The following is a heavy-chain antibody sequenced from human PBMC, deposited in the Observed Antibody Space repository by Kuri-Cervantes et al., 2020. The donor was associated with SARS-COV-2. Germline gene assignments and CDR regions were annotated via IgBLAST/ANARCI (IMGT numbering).Heavy chain of an antibody. V-gene: IGHV3-48*01. CDR3: AKDASSPRPMVTGTFDY. CDR2: ISSSSSTI. D-gene: IGHD5-18*01. J-gene: IGHJ4*02. CDR1: GFTFSSYS. Sequence: GGSLRLSCAASGFTFSSYSMNWVRQAPGKGLEWVSYISSSSSTIYYADSVKGRFTISRDNAKNSLYLQMNSLRAEDTAVYYCAKDASSPRPMVTGTFDYWGQGTLVTVSS.